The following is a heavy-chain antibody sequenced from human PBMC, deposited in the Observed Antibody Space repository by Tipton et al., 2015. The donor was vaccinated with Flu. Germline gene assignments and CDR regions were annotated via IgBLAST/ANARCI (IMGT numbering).Heavy chain of an antibody. CDR1: GYTFTNFY. J-gene: IGHJ4*02. CDR3: ARSHYSETGGHHRYLDY. Sequence: QVQLVQSGAEVKEPGASVMVSCKTSGYTFTNFYMHWVRQAPGQGLEWMGIINPNSGSTTYAQKFQGRVTMTRDTSTNTLNMELNSLGPEDTAVYFCARSHYSETGGHHRYLDYWGQGTLVTVSS. CDR2: INPNSGST. V-gene: IGHV1-46*01. D-gene: IGHD2-8*02.